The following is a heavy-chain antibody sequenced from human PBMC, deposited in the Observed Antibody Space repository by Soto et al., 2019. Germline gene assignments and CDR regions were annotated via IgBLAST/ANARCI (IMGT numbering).Heavy chain of an antibody. V-gene: IGHV3-30-3*01. CDR1: GFTFSSYT. D-gene: IGHD5-12*01. CDR3: ARALSGYDPY. Sequence: QVQVVESGGGVVQPGRSLRLSCAASGFTFSSYTMHWVRQALGKGLEWVALISYDGSNKYYADSVNGRFTISRDNSKNTLYLQMNSLRAEDTAVYYCARALSGYDPYWGQGTLVTVSS. CDR2: ISYDGSNK. J-gene: IGHJ4*02.